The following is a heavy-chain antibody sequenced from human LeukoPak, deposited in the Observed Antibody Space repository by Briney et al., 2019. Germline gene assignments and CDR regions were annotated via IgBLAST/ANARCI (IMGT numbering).Heavy chain of an antibody. CDR1: GVSISGNY. J-gene: IGHJ4*02. Sequence: SETLSLTCTVSGVSISGNYWSWIRQPPGKGLEWIGYIFYTGSTNYNPSLQSRVTILVDTSKNQFSLKLSSVTAADTAVYYCARVPPKYCSGGSCYKGYYFDYWGQGTLVTVSS. D-gene: IGHD2-15*01. CDR2: IFYTGST. CDR3: ARVPPKYCSGGSCYKGYYFDY. V-gene: IGHV4-59*01.